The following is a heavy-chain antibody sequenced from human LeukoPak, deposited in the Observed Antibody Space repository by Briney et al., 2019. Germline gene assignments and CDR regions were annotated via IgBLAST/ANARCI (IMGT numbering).Heavy chain of an antibody. CDR3: ARVGPSGYSYGHEDY. J-gene: IGHJ4*02. CDR1: GFTFSSYS. D-gene: IGHD5-18*01. Sequence: GGSLRLSCAASGFTFSSYSMNWVRQAPGKGLEWVSSISSSSSYIYYADSVKGRFTISRDNAENSLYLQMNSLRAEDTAVYYCARVGPSGYSYGHEDYWGQGTLVTVSS. V-gene: IGHV3-21*01. CDR2: ISSSSSYI.